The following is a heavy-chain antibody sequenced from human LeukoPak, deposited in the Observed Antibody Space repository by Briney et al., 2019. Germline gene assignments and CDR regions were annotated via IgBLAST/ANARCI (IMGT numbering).Heavy chain of an antibody. CDR3: ARRDSSSWDTYPIFDY. CDR2: TYHSGST. J-gene: IGHJ4*02. Sequence: SETLSLTCTVSGYSISSGYYWGWIRQPPGKGLEWIGSTYHSGSTYYNPSLKSRVTISVDTSNNQFSLKLTSVTAADTAVYYCARRDSSSWDTYPIFDYWGQGTLVTVSS. CDR1: GYSISSGYY. D-gene: IGHD6-13*01. V-gene: IGHV4-38-2*02.